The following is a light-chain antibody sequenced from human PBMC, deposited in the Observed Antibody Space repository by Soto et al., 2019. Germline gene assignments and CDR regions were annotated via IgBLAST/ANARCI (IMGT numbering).Light chain of an antibody. CDR3: QQYTKWPPIT. J-gene: IGKJ5*01. Sequence: KPSPATXWVKSWERAPRPCRARQSVSSKLAWYQQKPRKATXLXXXGASTRDNGIQARFSGSGSGKDLTLTISRLQYEDFGVYYCQQYTKWPPITFGQGTRLEI. V-gene: IGKV3-15*01. CDR2: GAS. CDR1: QSVSSK.